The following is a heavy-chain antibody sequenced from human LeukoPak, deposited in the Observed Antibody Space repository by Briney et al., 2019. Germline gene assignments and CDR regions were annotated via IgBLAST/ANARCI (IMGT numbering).Heavy chain of an antibody. J-gene: IGHJ3*02. V-gene: IGHV1-18*01. CDR3: ARAEAVPAADDAFDI. D-gene: IGHD2-2*01. Sequence: GASVKVSCKASGYTFTSYGISWVRQAPGQGLEWMGWISAYNGNTNYAQKLQGRVTMTTDTSTGTAYMELRSLRSDDTAVYYCARAEAVPAADDAFDIWGQGTMVTVSS. CDR2: ISAYNGNT. CDR1: GYTFTSYG.